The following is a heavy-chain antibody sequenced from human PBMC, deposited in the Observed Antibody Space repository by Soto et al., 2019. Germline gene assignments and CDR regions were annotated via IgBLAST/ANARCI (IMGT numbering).Heavy chain of an antibody. D-gene: IGHD3-3*01. CDR2: ISGSGGST. CDR1: GFTFSSYA. CDR3: AKGAVYDFWSGYPYYFDY. V-gene: IGHV3-23*01. J-gene: IGHJ4*02. Sequence: PGGSLRLSSAASGFTFSSYAMSWVRQAPGKGLEWVSAISGSGGSTYYADSVKGRFTISRDNSKNTLYLQMNSLRAEDTAVYYCAKGAVYDFWSGYPYYFDYWGQGTLVTVSS.